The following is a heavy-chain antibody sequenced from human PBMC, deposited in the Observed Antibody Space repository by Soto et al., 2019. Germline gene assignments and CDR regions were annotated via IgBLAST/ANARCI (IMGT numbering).Heavy chain of an antibody. CDR1: GFTFSSYG. V-gene: IGHV3-33*01. Sequence: PGGSLRLSCAASGFTFSSYGMHWVRQAPGKGLEWVAVIWYDGSNKYYADSVKGRFTISRDNSKNTLYLQMNSLRAEDTAVYYCARDIGVVVAATSDYGMDVWGQGTTVTFYS. CDR2: IWYDGSNK. J-gene: IGHJ6*02. D-gene: IGHD2-15*01. CDR3: ARDIGVVVAATSDYGMDV.